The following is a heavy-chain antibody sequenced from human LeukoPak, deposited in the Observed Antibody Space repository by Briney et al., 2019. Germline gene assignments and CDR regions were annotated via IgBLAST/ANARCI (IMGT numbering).Heavy chain of an antibody. CDR3: ARGAGLTGYGFPFDP. CDR1: GYTFTSYD. CDR2: MNPNSGNT. Sequence: GASVKVSCKASGYTFTSYDINWVRQATGQGLEWMGWMNPNSGNTGYAQKFQGRVTITRNTSISTAYMELSSLRSEDMAVYYCARGAGLTGYGFPFDPWGQGTLVTVSS. D-gene: IGHD3-9*01. J-gene: IGHJ5*02. V-gene: IGHV1-8*01.